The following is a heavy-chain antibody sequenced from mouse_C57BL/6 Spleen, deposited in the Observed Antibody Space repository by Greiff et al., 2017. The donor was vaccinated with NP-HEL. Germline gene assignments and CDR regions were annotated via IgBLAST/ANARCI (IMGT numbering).Heavy chain of an antibody. CDR3: ARWHAWFAY. Sequence: QVHVKQPGAELVKPGASVKLSCKASGYTFTSYWMHWVKQRPGQGLEWIGMIHPNSGSTNYNEKFKSKATLTVDKSSSTDYMQLSSLTSEDSAVYYCARWHAWFAYWGQGTLVTVSA. CDR1: GYTFTSYW. V-gene: IGHV1-64*01. J-gene: IGHJ3*01. D-gene: IGHD3-1*01. CDR2: IHPNSGST.